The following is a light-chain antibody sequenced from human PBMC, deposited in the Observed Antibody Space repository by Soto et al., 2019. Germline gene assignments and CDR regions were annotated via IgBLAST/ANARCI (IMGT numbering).Light chain of an antibody. Sequence: DIQMTQSPSTLSASVGDRVTITCRASQSISDWMAWYQQRPGSAPKLLIYEASIFESGVPSRFAGSRSGTEFTLTINSLQPDDFGVCYCQQYSNYPITFGQGTRLDMK. CDR1: QSISDW. CDR2: EAS. CDR3: QQYSNYPIT. V-gene: IGKV1-5*01. J-gene: IGKJ5*01.